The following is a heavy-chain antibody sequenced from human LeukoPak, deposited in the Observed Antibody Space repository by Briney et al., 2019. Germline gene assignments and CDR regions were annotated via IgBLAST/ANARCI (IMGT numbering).Heavy chain of an antibody. Sequence: GGSLRLSCAASGFTFSSYSMNWVRQAPGKGPEWVSSISSSSSYIYYADSVKGRFTISRDNAKNSLYLQMNSLRAEDTAVYYCARGRPVDTAMEFDYWGQGTLVTVSS. V-gene: IGHV3-21*01. CDR3: ARGRPVDTAMEFDY. J-gene: IGHJ4*02. CDR2: ISSSSSYI. D-gene: IGHD5-18*01. CDR1: GFTFSSYS.